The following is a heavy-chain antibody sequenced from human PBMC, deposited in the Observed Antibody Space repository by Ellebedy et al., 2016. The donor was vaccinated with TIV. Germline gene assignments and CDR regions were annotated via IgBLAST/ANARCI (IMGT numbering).Heavy chain of an antibody. D-gene: IGHD3-3*01. J-gene: IGHJ5*02. CDR2: IKQDGSEK. V-gene: IGHV3-7*03. CDR1: GFTFSSYW. CDR3: ARGSLRFFSNWFDP. Sequence: GESLKISCAASGFTFSSYWMSWVRQAPGKGLEWVANIKQDGSEKYYVDSVKGRFTISRDNAKNSLYLQMNSLRAEDTAVYYCARGSLRFFSNWFDPWGQGTLVTVSS.